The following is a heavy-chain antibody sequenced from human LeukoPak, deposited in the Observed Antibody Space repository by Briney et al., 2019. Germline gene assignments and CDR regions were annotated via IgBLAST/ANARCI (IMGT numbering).Heavy chain of an antibody. V-gene: IGHV3-30-3*01. Sequence: PGRSLRLSCAASGFTFSSYAMHWVRQAPGKGLEWMAVISYDGSNKYYADSVKGRFTISRDNSKNTLYLQMNSLRAEDTAVYYCAREVGSGYSLDYWGQGTLVTVSS. D-gene: IGHD3-22*01. CDR3: AREVGSGYSLDY. CDR2: ISYDGSNK. J-gene: IGHJ4*02. CDR1: GFTFSSYA.